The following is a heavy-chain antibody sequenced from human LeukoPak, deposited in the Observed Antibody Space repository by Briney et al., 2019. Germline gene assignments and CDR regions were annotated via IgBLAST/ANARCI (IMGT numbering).Heavy chain of an antibody. CDR1: SGCISSSNW. CDR2: IYHSGST. Sequence: SETLSLTCAVSSGCISSSNWWSWVRQPPGKGLEWIGEIYHSGSTNYNPSLKSRVTISVDTSKNQFSLKLSSVTAADTAVYYCAREGRDGDYIDYWGQGTLVTVSS. CDR3: AREGRDGDYIDY. V-gene: IGHV4-4*02. J-gene: IGHJ4*02. D-gene: IGHD4-17*01.